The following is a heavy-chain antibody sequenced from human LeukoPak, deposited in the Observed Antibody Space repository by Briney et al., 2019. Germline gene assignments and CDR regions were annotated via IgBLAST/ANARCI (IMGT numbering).Heavy chain of an antibody. CDR3: ARDPYTVYSGSRYYYMDV. CDR2: IYYSGST. J-gene: IGHJ6*03. CDR1: GGSISSSSYY. Sequence: SETLSLTCTVSGGSISSSSYYWGWIRQPPGKGLEWIGSIYYSGSTYYNPSLKSRVTISVDTSKNQFSLKLSSVTAADTAVYYCARDPYTVYSGSRYYYMDVWGKGTTVTVSS. D-gene: IGHD1-26*01. V-gene: IGHV4-39*07.